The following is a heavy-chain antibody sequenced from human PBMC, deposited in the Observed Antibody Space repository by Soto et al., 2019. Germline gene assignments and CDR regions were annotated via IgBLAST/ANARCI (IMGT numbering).Heavy chain of an antibody. CDR3: ARLHSSGWSKTIDY. D-gene: IGHD6-19*01. Sequence: SETLSLTCTVSGGSISSSSYYWGWIRQPPGKGLEWIGSIYYSGSTYYNPSLKSRVTISVDTSKNQFSLKLSSVTAADTAVYYCARLHSSGWSKTIDYWGQGPLVT. CDR2: IYYSGST. V-gene: IGHV4-39*01. CDR1: GGSISSSSYY. J-gene: IGHJ4*02.